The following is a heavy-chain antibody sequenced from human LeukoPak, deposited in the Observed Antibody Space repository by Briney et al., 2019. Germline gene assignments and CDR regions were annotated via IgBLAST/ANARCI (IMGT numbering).Heavy chain of an antibody. V-gene: IGHV1-69*13. J-gene: IGHJ6*02. CDR2: IIPIFGTA. D-gene: IGHD2-2*01. CDR1: GGTFSSYA. CDR3: ARPDIVVVPAAIGYYGMDV. Sequence: SVKVSCKASGGTFSSYAISWVRQAPGQGLEWMGGIIPIFGTANYAQKFQGGVTITADESTSTAYMELSSLRSEDTAVYYCARPDIVVVPAAIGYYGMDVWGQGTTVTVSS.